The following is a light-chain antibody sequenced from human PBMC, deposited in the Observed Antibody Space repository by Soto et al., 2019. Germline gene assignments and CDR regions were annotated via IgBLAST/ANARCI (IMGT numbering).Light chain of an antibody. V-gene: IGKV1-5*03. CDR1: ESISTW. Sequence: DIQITQSPSTLSASVGDRVTITCRASESISTWLAWYQQKPGKAPNLLIYEASSLESGVPSRFSGSGSGTEFTLTISSLQSEDFAIYYCQQYNNWPRTFGQGTKVDIK. CDR3: QQYNNWPRT. CDR2: EAS. J-gene: IGKJ1*01.